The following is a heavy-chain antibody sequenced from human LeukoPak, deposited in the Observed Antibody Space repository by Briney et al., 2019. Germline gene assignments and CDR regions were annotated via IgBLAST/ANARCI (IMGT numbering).Heavy chain of an antibody. V-gene: IGHV1-8*01. CDR1: GYTFRSYE. Sequence: ASVKVSCKASGYTFRSYEINWVRQAPGQGLDWVGWIHPNSGKTGYAQKFQGRVTMTRDTSTETAFMELSSLKCDDTAIFYCARGHYGGNRYFDIWGQGTLVTVSS. CDR2: IHPNSGKT. D-gene: IGHD4-23*01. CDR3: ARGHYGGNRYFDI. J-gene: IGHJ4*02.